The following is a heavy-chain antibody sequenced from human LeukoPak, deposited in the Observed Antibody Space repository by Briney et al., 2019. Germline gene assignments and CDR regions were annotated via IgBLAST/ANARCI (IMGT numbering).Heavy chain of an antibody. CDR3: ARVDTVMAYYFDL. J-gene: IGHJ4*02. D-gene: IGHD5-18*01. CDR2: ISGSGGST. Sequence: GGSLRLSCAASGFTFSSYAMSWVRQAPGKGLEGVSAISGSGGSTYYADSVKGRFTISRDSSKNTLYLQMNSLRAEDTAVYYCARVDTVMAYYFDLWGQGTLVTVSS. V-gene: IGHV3-23*01. CDR1: GFTFSSYA.